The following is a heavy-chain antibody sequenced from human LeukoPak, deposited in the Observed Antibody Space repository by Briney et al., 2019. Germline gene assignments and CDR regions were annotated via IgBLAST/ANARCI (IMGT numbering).Heavy chain of an antibody. CDR1: GYTFTDYY. J-gene: IGHJ6*03. CDR2: INPNSGGT. CDR3: ARPPEVEFPYYYYMDV. Sequence: ASVKVSCKASGYTFTDYYMHWVRQAPGQGLEWMGWINPNSGGTNYAQKFQGRVTMTRDTSISTAYMELSRLRSDDTAVYYCARPPEVEFPYYYYMDVWGKGTTVTISS. D-gene: IGHD3-10*01. V-gene: IGHV1-2*02.